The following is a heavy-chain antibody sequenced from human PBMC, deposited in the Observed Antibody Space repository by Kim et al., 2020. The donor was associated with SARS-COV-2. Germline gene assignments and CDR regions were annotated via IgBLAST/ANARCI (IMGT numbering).Heavy chain of an antibody. CDR3: AREVGAIDY. CDR2: ISSDSSTT. J-gene: IGHJ4*02. CDR1: GSIFSTYS. D-gene: IGHD1-26*01. V-gene: IGHV3-48*02. Sequence: GGSLRLSCAASGSIFSTYSMNWVRQAPGKGLEWVSYISSDSSTTYYADSVKGRFTISRDNAKNSLYLQMNSLRDEDRAVYYCAREVGAIDYWGQGTLVTVSS.